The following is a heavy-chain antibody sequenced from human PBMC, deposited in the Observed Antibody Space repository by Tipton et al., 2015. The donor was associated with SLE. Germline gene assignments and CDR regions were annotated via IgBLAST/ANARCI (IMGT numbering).Heavy chain of an antibody. V-gene: IGHV4-31*03. CDR3: ASVDDTVTTHFEH. Sequence: TLSLTCTVSGHSISNGDYYWSWIRQLPGKGLEWIGYIYLSGLTSYNPSLNNRVSISVDTSNSLFSLKLSSVTAADTAIYYCASVDDTVTTHFEHWGQGTLVTVSS. CDR1: GHSISNGDYY. D-gene: IGHD4-17*01. J-gene: IGHJ4*02. CDR2: IYLSGLT.